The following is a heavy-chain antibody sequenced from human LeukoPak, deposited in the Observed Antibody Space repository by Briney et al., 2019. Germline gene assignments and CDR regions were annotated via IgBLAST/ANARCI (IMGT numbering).Heavy chain of an antibody. CDR1: GFTFNNCG. CDR2: ISGSGGNI. V-gene: IGHV3-23*01. D-gene: IGHD1-26*01. CDR3: AKAAYSGYYFDY. Sequence: GGSLRLSCAASGFTFNNCGMTWVRQAPGKGLEWVSAISGSGGNIYYADSVKGRFTISRDYSKNTVYLQMNSLRAEDTAVYFCAKAAYSGYYFDYWGQGTLVTVSS. J-gene: IGHJ4*02.